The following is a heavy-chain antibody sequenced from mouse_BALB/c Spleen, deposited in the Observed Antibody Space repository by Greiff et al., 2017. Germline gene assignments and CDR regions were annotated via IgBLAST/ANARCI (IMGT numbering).Heavy chain of an antibody. V-gene: IGHV5-4*02. CDR3: ARGDYRYDVGYAMDY. CDR2: ISDGGSYT. CDR1: GFTFSDYY. Sequence: EVQGVESGGGLVKPGGSLKLSCAASGFTFSDYYMYWVRQTPEKRLEWVATISDGGSYTYYPDSVKGRFTISRDNAKNNLYLQMSSLKSEDTAMYYCARGDYRYDVGYAMDYWGQGTSVTVSS. D-gene: IGHD2-14*01. J-gene: IGHJ4*01.